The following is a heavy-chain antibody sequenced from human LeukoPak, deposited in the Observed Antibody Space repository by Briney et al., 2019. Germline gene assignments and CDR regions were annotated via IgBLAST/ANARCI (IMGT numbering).Heavy chain of an antibody. D-gene: IGHD3-3*01. CDR1: GFTFSSYA. V-gene: IGHV3-23*01. Sequence: PGGSLRLSCAASGFTFSSYAMSWVRQAPGEGLEWVSAISGSGGSTYYADSVKGRFTISRDNSKSTLYLQMNSLRSEDTAVYYCARGFNDFWSGSQLEYWGQGTLVTVSS. J-gene: IGHJ4*02. CDR3: ARGFNDFWSGSQLEY. CDR2: ISGSGGST.